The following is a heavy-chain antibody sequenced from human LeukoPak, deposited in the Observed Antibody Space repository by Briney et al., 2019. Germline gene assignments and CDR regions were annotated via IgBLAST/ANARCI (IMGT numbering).Heavy chain of an antibody. CDR1: GFTFSDYY. CDR3: AGLVGRYSSGLYYYYFDY. D-gene: IGHD3-22*01. Sequence: GGSLRLSCAASGFTFSDYYMNWIRQAPGKGMEWVSYISSSGSTIYYADSVKGRFTISRDNAKNSLYLQMNSLRAEDTAVYYCAGLVGRYSSGLYYYYFDYWGQGTLVTVSS. V-gene: IGHV3-11*01. J-gene: IGHJ4*02. CDR2: ISSSGSTI.